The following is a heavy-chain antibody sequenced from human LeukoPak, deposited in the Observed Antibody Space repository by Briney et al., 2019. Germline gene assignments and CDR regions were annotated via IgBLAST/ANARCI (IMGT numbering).Heavy chain of an antibody. CDR1: GFTFSSSA. CDR3: ARDEQWMDGYYFDS. J-gene: IGHJ4*02. D-gene: IGHD6-19*01. V-gene: IGHV3-30-3*01. Sequence: GRSLSLSCTASGFTFSSSAMHWVCQAPGKGLEWVAVISYDGSNKYYADFVKGRFTISRDNSKNTLYLQMNSLRAEDTAVYYCARDEQWMDGYYFDSWGQGTLVTVSS. CDR2: ISYDGSNK.